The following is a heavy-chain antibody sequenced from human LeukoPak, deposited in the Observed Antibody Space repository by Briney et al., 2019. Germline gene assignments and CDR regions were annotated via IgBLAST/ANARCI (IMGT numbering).Heavy chain of an antibody. CDR3: ARWFGTYFDY. CDR1: GGSFSGYY. D-gene: IGHD3-16*01. CDR2: INHSGST. V-gene: IGHV4-34*01. J-gene: IGHJ4*02. Sequence: SETLSLTCAVYGGSFSGYYWSWIRQPPGKGLEWIGEINHSGSTNYNPSLKSRVTISVDTSKNQFSLKLSSVTAADTAVYYCARWFGTYFDYWGQGTLVTVSS.